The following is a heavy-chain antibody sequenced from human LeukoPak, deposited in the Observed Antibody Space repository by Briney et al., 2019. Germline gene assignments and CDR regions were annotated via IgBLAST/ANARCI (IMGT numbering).Heavy chain of an antibody. CDR1: GDSISSSGYY. V-gene: IGHV4-39*01. Sequence: SETLSPTCTVSGDSISSSGYYWGWIRQPPGKGLEWIGIIHFSGTTYYNPSLKSRVTISVDTSKNQFSLKVTSVTAADTAVYYCARFRGVVSSSLLDFWGQGTLVTVSS. J-gene: IGHJ4*02. D-gene: IGHD3-10*01. CDR3: ARFRGVVSSSLLDF. CDR2: IHFSGTT.